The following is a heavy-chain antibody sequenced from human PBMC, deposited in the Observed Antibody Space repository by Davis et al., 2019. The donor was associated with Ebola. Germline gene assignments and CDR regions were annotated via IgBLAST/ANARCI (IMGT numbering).Heavy chain of an antibody. J-gene: IGHJ4*02. V-gene: IGHV3-23*01. D-gene: IGHD3-10*01. CDR2: ISASGGAT. CDR1: GFLFNSYA. Sequence: GESLKISCAASGFLFNSYAMSWVRQAPGRGLEWVSSISASGGATFYADSVKGRIVMSRDNSNDTLYLRMNNLRAEDTAIYYCAKDLTSYYGSGDFFDYWGQGILVTVSS. CDR3: AKDLTSYYGSGDFFDY.